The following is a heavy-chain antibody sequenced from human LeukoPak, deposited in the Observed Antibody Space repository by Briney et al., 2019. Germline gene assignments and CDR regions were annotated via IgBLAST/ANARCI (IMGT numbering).Heavy chain of an antibody. CDR2: INHSGST. Sequence: GSLRLSCAASGFTFSTYSMNWVRQAPGKGLEWIGEINHSGSTNYNPSLKSRVTISVDTSKNQFSLKLSSVTAADTAVYYCARGRPGHYYGSGRSDYWGQGTLVTVSS. CDR1: GFTFSTYS. J-gene: IGHJ4*02. CDR3: ARGRPGHYYGSGRSDY. D-gene: IGHD3-10*01. V-gene: IGHV4-34*01.